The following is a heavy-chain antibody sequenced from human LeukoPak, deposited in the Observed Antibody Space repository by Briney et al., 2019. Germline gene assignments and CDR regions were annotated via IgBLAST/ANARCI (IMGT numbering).Heavy chain of an antibody. CDR2: IRASVSGT. CDR3: AKDLNNNGRGFDY. CDR1: GFTFSSYG. V-gene: IGHV3-23*01. D-gene: IGHD1-14*01. J-gene: IGHJ4*02. Sequence: GGSLRLSCAVSGFTFSSYGLSWVRQAPGKGLEWVAAIRASVSGTFYADSVQGRFIISRDNSKNTLYLQMDRLRAGDTAVYYCAKDLNNNGRGFDYWGQGTLVTISS.